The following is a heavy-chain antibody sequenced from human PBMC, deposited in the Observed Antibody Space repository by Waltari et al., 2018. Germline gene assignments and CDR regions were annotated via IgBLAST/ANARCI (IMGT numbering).Heavy chain of an antibody. D-gene: IGHD6-25*01. CDR2: IYHTWGT. V-gene: IGHV4-4*02. CDR3: ARFGGYWSIDS. CDR1: GGSITSNNW. Sequence: QVQLQESGPGLVKPSGTLSLTCAISGGSITSNNWWTWVRQPPGKGLVWIGKIYHTWGTDYNLSLKSRVTMSVEKSENQFSLRMTSVTAADTAVYLCARFGGYWSIDSWGQGTLVTVSS. J-gene: IGHJ5*01.